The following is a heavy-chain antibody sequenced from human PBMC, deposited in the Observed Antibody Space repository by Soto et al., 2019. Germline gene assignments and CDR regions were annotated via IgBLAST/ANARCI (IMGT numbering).Heavy chain of an antibody. CDR1: CGSFSGHY. Sequence: SETVSLTCAVYCGSFSGHYWSWIRQPPGKGLEWIGEINHSGSTNYNPSLKSRVTISVDTSKNQFSLKLSSVTAADTAVYYCARGRAVRSSSSVYYYYYGMDVWGQGTTVTVSS. J-gene: IGHJ6*02. D-gene: IGHD6-6*01. CDR3: ARGRAVRSSSSVYYYYYGMDV. V-gene: IGHV4-34*01. CDR2: INHSGST.